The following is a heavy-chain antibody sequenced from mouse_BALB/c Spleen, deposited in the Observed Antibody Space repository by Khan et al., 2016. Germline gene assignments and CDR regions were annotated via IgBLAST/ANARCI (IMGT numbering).Heavy chain of an antibody. Sequence: QVQLQQPGAELMKPGASVKISCKATGYTFSNYWIEWVKQRPGHGLEWIGDILPGNANSNYNENLKGKATLTADTSSNTAYMQLSSLTSEDSAVYYWARAWYSMDYWGQGTSVTVSS. CDR2: ILPGNANS. J-gene: IGHJ4*01. CDR1: GYTFSNYW. CDR3: ARAWYSMDY. V-gene: IGHV1-9*01.